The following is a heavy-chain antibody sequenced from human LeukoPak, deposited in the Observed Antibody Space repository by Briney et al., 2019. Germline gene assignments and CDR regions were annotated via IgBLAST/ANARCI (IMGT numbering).Heavy chain of an antibody. CDR3: VRGYCSGYRLDY. J-gene: IGHJ4*02. D-gene: IGHD6-19*01. CDR1: GFTFSSYW. CDR2: INSDGNST. Sequence: PGGSLRLSCAASGFTFSSYWMHWVRQAPGKGLVWVSRINSDGNSTSYADSVKGRFTISRDNAKKTLYLQMNSLRAEDTAVYYCVRGYCSGYRLDYWGQGTLVTVSS. V-gene: IGHV3-74*01.